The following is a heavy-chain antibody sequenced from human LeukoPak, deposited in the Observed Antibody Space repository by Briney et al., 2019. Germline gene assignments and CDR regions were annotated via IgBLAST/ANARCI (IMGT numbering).Heavy chain of an antibody. CDR1: GFTFDDYA. J-gene: IGHJ6*02. CDR3: AKDKSVAGSYGMDV. V-gene: IGHV3-9*01. CDR2: ISWNSGSL. Sequence: GRSLGLSCAASGFTFDDYAMHWVRQAPGKGLEWVSGISWNSGSLGYADSVKGRFIISRDNAKNSLYLQMNSLRAEDTALYYCAKDKSVAGSYGMDVWGQGTTVTVSS. D-gene: IGHD6-19*01.